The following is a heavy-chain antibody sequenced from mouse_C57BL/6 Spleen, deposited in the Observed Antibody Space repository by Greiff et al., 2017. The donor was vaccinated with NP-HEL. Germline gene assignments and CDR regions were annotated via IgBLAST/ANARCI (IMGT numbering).Heavy chain of an antibody. J-gene: IGHJ2*01. D-gene: IGHD5-1*01. CDR1: GYTFTSYW. CDR2: IDPSDSYT. CDR3: ARSTSGNYFDY. Sequence: QVQLQQSGAELVMPGASVKLSCKASGYTFTSYWMHWVKQRPGQGLEWIGEIDPSDSYTNYNQKFKGKSTLTVDKSSSTAYMQLSSLTSEDSAVYYCARSTSGNYFDYWGQGTTLTVSS. V-gene: IGHV1-69*01.